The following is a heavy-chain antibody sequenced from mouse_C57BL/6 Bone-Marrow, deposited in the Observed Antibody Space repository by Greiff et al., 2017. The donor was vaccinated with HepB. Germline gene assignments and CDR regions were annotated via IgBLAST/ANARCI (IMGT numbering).Heavy chain of an antibody. CDR1: GYTFTSYT. D-gene: IGHD1-1*01. CDR3: ASGITTVVDY. J-gene: IGHJ2*01. CDR2: INPSSGYT. V-gene: IGHV1-4*01. Sequence: QVQLQQSGAELARPGASVKMSCKASGYTFTSYTMHWVKQRPGQGLEWIGYINPSSGYTKYNQKFKDKATLTADKSSSTAYMQLSSLTSEESAVYYCASGITTVVDYWGQGTTLTVSS.